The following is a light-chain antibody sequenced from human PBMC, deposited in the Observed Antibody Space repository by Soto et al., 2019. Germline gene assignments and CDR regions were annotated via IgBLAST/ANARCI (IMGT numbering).Light chain of an antibody. CDR2: ETS. V-gene: IGKV3-20*01. Sequence: EIVLTQSPGTLSLSPGERATLSCRASQSVSSSYLAWYQQKPGQAPRLLMYETSTRATSIPDRFSGSGSGTDFTLTISRLEPEDFAVYFCQQFGTSPLWTFGQGTKVDIK. CDR3: QQFGTSPLWT. CDR1: QSVSSSY. J-gene: IGKJ1*01.